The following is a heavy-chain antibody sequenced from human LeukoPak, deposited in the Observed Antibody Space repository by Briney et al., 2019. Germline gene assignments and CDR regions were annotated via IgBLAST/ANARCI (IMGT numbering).Heavy chain of an antibody. CDR1: GFTFTSSP. CDR2: IVVGSGNT. D-gene: IGHD6-19*01. V-gene: IGHV1-58*01. CDR3: ATGSGWYSPDY. J-gene: IGHJ4*02. Sequence: ASVKVSCKASGFTFTSSPLQWVRQPRGQRLEWIGWIVVGSGNTNYAQNFQEGVTITRDMSTNTAYMELSSLRSEDTAVYYCATGSGWYSPDYWGQGTLVTVSS.